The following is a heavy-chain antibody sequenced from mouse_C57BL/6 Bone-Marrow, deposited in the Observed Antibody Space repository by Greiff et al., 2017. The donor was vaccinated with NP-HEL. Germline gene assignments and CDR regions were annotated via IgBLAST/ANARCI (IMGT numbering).Heavy chain of an antibody. J-gene: IGHJ4*01. CDR1: GFTFSSYG. CDR3: ARLNYDYLYYAMDY. Sequence: DVMLVESGGDLVKPGGSLKLSCAASGFTFSSYGMSWVRQTPDKRLEWVATISSGGSYTYYPDSVKGRFTISRDNAKNTLYLQMRSLKSEDTAMYYCARLNYDYLYYAMDYWGQGTSVTVSS. V-gene: IGHV5-6*02. D-gene: IGHD2-4*01. CDR2: ISSGGSYT.